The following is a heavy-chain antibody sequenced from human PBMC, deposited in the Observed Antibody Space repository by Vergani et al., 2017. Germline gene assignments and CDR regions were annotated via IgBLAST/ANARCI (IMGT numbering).Heavy chain of an antibody. CDR2: ISGSGGST. J-gene: IGHJ6*02. CDR1: GFTFNHYA. CDR3: AKANPRNSGYDYLYYYHAMDV. V-gene: IGHV3-23*01. D-gene: IGHD5-12*01. Sequence: EVQLLESGGDLVQPGGSLRLSCAASGFTFNHYAMNWVRQAPGKGLEWVSGISGSGGSTYYAGSVKGRFTLSRDSSKNTLYLQMNSLCAGDTAVYYCAKANPRNSGYDYLYYYHAMDVWGQGTTVTVSS.